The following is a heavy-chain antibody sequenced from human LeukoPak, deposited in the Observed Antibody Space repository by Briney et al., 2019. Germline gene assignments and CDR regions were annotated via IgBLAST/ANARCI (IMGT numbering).Heavy chain of an antibody. V-gene: IGHV1-8*03. CDR3: ARGLSPVVPHYYYYYYMDV. J-gene: IGHJ6*03. CDR1: GYTFTSYD. D-gene: IGHD2-2*01. Sequence: ASVNVSCKASGYTFTSYDINWVRQATGQGREGMGGMNPNSGNTGYAQKFQGRVTITRNTSISTAYMELRSLRSEDTAVYYCARGLSPVVPHYYYYYYMDVWGKGTTVTVSS. CDR2: MNPNSGNT.